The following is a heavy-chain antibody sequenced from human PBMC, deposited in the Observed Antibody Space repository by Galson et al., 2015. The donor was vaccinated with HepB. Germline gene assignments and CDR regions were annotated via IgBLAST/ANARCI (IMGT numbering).Heavy chain of an antibody. Sequence: SLRLSCAASGFTFSSYAMHWVRQAPGKGLEWVAVISYDGSNKYYADSVKGRFTISRDNSKNTLYLQMNSLRAEDTAVYYCARDSEYYYGSGSYFDYWGQGTLVTVSS. V-gene: IGHV3-30*04. D-gene: IGHD3-10*01. CDR2: ISYDGSNK. CDR1: GFTFSSYA. J-gene: IGHJ4*02. CDR3: ARDSEYYYGSGSYFDY.